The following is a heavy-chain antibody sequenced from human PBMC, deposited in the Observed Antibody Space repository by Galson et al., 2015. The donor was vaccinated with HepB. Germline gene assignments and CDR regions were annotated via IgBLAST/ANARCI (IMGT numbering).Heavy chain of an antibody. CDR1: EFTFSTYS. CDR3: ASGWGTSSPGLPYFQH. D-gene: IGHD6-6*01. V-gene: IGHV3-21*01. Sequence: SLRLSCAASEFTFSTYSMNWVRQAPGKGLEWVSSISTTSSYIYYGDSVKGRFTISRDNAKNSLYLQMNSLRVEDTAVYYCASGWGTSSPGLPYFQHWGQGILVSVSS. J-gene: IGHJ1*01. CDR2: ISTTSSYI.